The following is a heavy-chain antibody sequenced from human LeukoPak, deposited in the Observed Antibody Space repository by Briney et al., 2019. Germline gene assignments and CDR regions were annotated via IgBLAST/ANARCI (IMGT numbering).Heavy chain of an antibody. J-gene: IGHJ5*02. CDR3: ARSSLGSSTSFRWLDP. V-gene: IGHV4-34*01. CDR2: INHSGST. Sequence: SETLSLTCAVYGGSFSGYYWSWIRQPPGKGLEWIGEINHSGSTNYNPSLKSRVTISVDTSKNQFSLKLSSVTAADTAVYYCARSSLGSSTSFRWLDPWGQGTLVTVSS. CDR1: GGSFSGYY. D-gene: IGHD2-2*01.